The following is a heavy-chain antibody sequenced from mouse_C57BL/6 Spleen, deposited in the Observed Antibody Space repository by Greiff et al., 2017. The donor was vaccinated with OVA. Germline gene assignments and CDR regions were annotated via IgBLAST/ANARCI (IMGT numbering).Heavy chain of an antibody. CDR2: INPSTGGT. CDR3: ARNYYGSRYFDV. CDR1: GYSFTGYY. V-gene: IGHV1-42*01. Sequence: EVQLQESGPELVKPGASVKISCKASGYSFTGYYMNWVKQSPEKSLEWIGEINPSTGGTTYNQKFKAKATLTVDKSSSTAYMQLKSLTSEDSAVYYCARNYYGSRYFDVWGTGTTVTVSS. D-gene: IGHD1-1*01. J-gene: IGHJ1*03.